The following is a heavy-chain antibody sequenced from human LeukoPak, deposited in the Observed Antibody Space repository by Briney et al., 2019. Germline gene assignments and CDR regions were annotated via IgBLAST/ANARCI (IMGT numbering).Heavy chain of an antibody. J-gene: IGHJ3*01. CDR1: GFTFSSYS. CDR3: ARGSQNAFDF. D-gene: IGHD3-10*01. Sequence: RGSLRLSCAASGFTFSSYSMNWVRQAPGKGLEWVANINYDGSQRYYVDSVKGRFTISRDHAKNSLSLQLSSLRVDDTAVYYCARGSQNAFDFWGQGTMVTVSS. V-gene: IGHV3-7*01. CDR2: INYDGSQR.